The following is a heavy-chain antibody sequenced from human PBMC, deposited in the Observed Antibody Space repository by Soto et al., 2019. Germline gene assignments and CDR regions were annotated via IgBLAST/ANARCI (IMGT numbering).Heavy chain of an antibody. CDR1: GGSVSSDNYY. Sequence: ASETLSLTCTVSGGSVSSDNYYWSWIRQPPGKGLEWIGYINYSGSTNYNPSLKSRVTISVDTSKNHFSLRLSSVTAADTAVYYCARVLDTMTGTKQFDYWGQGTLVTVSS. CDR2: INYSGST. CDR3: ARVLDTMTGTKQFDY. D-gene: IGHD1-7*01. J-gene: IGHJ4*02. V-gene: IGHV4-61*03.